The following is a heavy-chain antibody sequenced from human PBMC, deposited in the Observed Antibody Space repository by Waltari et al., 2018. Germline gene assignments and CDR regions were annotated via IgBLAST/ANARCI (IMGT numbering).Heavy chain of an antibody. Sequence: QLQLQESGPGLVKPSETLSLTCTVSGGSISSSSYYWGWIRQPPGKGLEWIGSIYYSGSTYYHPSLKSRVTISVDTSKNQFSLKLSSVTAADTAVYYCARHRHHYYYDSSGYQEPIDYWGQGTLVTVSS. D-gene: IGHD3-22*01. CDR1: GGSISSSSYY. V-gene: IGHV4-39*01. CDR3: ARHRHHYYYDSSGYQEPIDY. J-gene: IGHJ4*02. CDR2: IYYSGST.